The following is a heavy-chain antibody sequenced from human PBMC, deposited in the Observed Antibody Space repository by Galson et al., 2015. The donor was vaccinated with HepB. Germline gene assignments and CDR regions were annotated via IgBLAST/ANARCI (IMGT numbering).Heavy chain of an antibody. Sequence: SETLSLTCAVYGGSFSGYYWSWIRQPPGKGLEWIGEINHSGSTNYNPSLKSRVTISVDTSKNQFSLKLSSVTAADTAVYYCARGRSFFNPPGRHHSKSFDYWGQGTLVTVSS. V-gene: IGHV4-34*01. CDR1: GGSFSGYY. CDR3: ARGRSFFNPPGRHHSKSFDY. CDR2: INHSGST. J-gene: IGHJ4*02. D-gene: IGHD3-3*02.